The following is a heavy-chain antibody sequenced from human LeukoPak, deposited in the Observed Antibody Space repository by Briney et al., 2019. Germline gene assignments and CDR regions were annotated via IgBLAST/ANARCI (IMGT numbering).Heavy chain of an antibody. CDR3: ARGGTVRNGMDV. CDR1: GGSISSYY. V-gene: IGHV4-59*01. Sequence: SETLSLTCTVSGGSISSYYWSWIRQPPGKGLEWIGYIYYSGGTNYNPSLKSRVTISVDTSRNQFSLKLSSVTAADTAVYYCARGGTVRNGMDVWGQGTTVTVSS. CDR2: IYYSGGT. J-gene: IGHJ6*02. D-gene: IGHD1-26*01.